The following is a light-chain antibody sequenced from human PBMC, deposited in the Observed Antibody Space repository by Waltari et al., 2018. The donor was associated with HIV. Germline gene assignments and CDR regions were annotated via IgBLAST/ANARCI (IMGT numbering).Light chain of an antibody. CDR2: GAS. J-gene: IGKJ2*01. Sequence: EIVMPHSPDTLSVFPGEGATLSCRASQSVSSNLAWYQQKPGQAPRLLMYGASTRATGIPARFSGSGSGTEFTLTISGLQSEDFAVYYCQQYSNWLTYTFGQGTKLEIK. V-gene: IGKV3-15*01. CDR1: QSVSSN. CDR3: QQYSNWLTYT.